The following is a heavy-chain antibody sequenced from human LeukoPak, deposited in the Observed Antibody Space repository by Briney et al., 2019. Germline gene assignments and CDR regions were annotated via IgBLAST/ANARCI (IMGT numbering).Heavy chain of an antibody. Sequence: PSETLSLTCAVYGGSFSDYYWSWIRQPPGKGLEWIGEINHSGSTNYNPSLKSRVTISVDTSKNQFSLKLSSVTAADTAVYYCARQVNDYGSGSYISWFDPWGQGTLVTVSS. CDR1: GGSFSDYY. V-gene: IGHV4-34*01. CDR2: INHSGST. J-gene: IGHJ5*02. CDR3: ARQVNDYGSGSYISWFDP. D-gene: IGHD3-10*01.